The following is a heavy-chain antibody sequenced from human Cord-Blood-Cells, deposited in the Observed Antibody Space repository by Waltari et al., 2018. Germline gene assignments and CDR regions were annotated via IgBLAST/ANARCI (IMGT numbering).Heavy chain of an antibody. V-gene: IGHV3-30*04. Sequence: QVQLVESGGGVVQPGRSLRLSCAASGFTFSSYAMHWVRQAPGKGLEWVAVKSYDGSNKYYADSVKGRFTISRDNSKNTLYLQMNSLRAEDTAVYYCARDYYGSGSYFDYWGQGTLVTVSS. CDR1: GFTFSSYA. CDR2: KSYDGSNK. J-gene: IGHJ4*02. D-gene: IGHD3-10*01. CDR3: ARDYYGSGSYFDY.